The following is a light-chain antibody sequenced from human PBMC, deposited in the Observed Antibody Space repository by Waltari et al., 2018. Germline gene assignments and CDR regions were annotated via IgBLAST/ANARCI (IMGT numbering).Light chain of an antibody. CDR1: NSDVGTYNY. CDR2: DVS. V-gene: IGLV2-14*01. Sequence: QSALTQPASVSGSPGQWITISCTGSNSDVGTYNYVSWYQQHPGKAPKLMIYDVSKRPAGVSDRFSGSKSGNPASLTISGLQAEDEADYYCSSYTSSSTLVFGGGTKVTIL. CDR3: SSYTSSSTLV. J-gene: IGLJ3*02.